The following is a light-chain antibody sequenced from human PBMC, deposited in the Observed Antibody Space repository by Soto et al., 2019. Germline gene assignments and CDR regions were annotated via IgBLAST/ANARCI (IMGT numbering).Light chain of an antibody. Sequence: EIVLTQSPATLSLSPGERATLSCRASQSVSSNLAWYQQKPGQAPRLLIYGASTRATGIPDRFSGSGSGTDFTLTISRLEPEDFAVYYCQQHETLITFGQGTRLEIK. V-gene: IGKV3-20*01. J-gene: IGKJ5*01. CDR1: QSVSSN. CDR3: QQHETLIT. CDR2: GAS.